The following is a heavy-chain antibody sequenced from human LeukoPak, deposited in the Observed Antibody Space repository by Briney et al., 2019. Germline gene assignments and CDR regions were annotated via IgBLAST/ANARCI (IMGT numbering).Heavy chain of an antibody. CDR2: ISYDGSNK. V-gene: IGHV3-30-3*01. CDR3: ARWASRGGKGYFDY. D-gene: IGHD4-23*01. CDR1: GFTFSSYA. J-gene: IGHJ4*02. Sequence: GGSLRLSCAASGFTFSSYAMHWVRQAPGKGLEWVAVISYDGSNKYYADSVKGRFTISRDNSKNTLYLQMNSLRAEDTAVYYCARWASRGGKGYFDYWGQGTLVTVSS.